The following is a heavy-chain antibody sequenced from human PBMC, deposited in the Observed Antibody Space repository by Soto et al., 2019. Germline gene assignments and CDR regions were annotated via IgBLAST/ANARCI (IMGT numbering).Heavy chain of an antibody. Sequence: PGGSLRLSCAASGFTFSSYVMHWVRQAPGKGLEWVAVISYDGSNKYYADSVKGRFTISRDNSKNTLYLQMNSLRAEDTAVYYCASVGSRHQGGYVKNGIRGQGTRVTLYS. J-gene: IGHJ1*01. D-gene: IGHD5-12*01. V-gene: IGHV3-30*03. CDR2: ISYDGSNK. CDR3: ASVGSRHQGGYVKNGI. CDR1: GFTFSSYV.